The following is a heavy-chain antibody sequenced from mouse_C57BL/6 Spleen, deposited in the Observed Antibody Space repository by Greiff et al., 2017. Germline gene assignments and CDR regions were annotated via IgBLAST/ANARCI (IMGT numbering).Heavy chain of an antibody. Sequence: QVQLKESGAELVRPGTSVKVSCKASGYAFTNYLIEWVKQRPGQGLEWIGVINPGSGGTNYNEKFKGKATLTADKSSSTAYMQLSSLTSEDSAVYFCARWGDYDEGFDYWGQGTTLTVSS. D-gene: IGHD2-4*01. J-gene: IGHJ2*01. CDR1: GYAFTNYL. V-gene: IGHV1-54*01. CDR3: ARWGDYDEGFDY. CDR2: INPGSGGT.